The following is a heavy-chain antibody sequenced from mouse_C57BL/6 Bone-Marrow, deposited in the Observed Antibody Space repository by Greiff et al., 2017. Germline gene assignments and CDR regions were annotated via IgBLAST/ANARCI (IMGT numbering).Heavy chain of an antibody. CDR2: ISLKSDNYAT. CDR1: GFTFSNYW. Sequence: EVQGVESGGGLVQPGGSMKLSCVASGFTFSNYWMNWVRQSPEKGLEWVDQISLKSDNYATHYAESVKGRFTISRDDSKSSVYLQMNNLRAEDSGIYYCTGGTTVTDYGGQGTTLTVSS. V-gene: IGHV6-3*01. J-gene: IGHJ2*01. CDR3: TGGTTVTDY. D-gene: IGHD1-1*01.